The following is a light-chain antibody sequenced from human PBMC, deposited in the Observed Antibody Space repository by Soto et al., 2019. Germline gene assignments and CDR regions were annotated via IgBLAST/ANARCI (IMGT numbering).Light chain of an antibody. CDR2: DAS. Sequence: DMQMTQSPSTLSASVGDRVTITCRASQSISSWLAWYQQKPVKAPKLLIYDASSLESGVPSRFSGSGSGTEFTLTISSLQPDDFATYYCQQYNMYRTFGQGTKVDIK. CDR3: QQYNMYRT. J-gene: IGKJ1*01. V-gene: IGKV1-5*01. CDR1: QSISSW.